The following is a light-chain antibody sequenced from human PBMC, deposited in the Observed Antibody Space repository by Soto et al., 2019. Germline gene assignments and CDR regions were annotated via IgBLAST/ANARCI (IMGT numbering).Light chain of an antibody. V-gene: IGKV3-11*01. CDR2: DAS. CDR3: QQRSNGLT. J-gene: IGKJ4*01. CDR1: QSVSSF. Sequence: EIVLTQSPATLSLSPGERATLSCRARQSVSSFLAWYQQKPGQAPRLLIYDASNRATGIPPRFSGSGSGTDFTLTISSLEPEDFAVYYCQQRSNGLTFGGGTRVEIK.